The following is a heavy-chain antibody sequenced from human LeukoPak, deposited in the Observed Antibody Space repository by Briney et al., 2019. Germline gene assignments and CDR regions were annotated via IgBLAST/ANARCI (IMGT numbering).Heavy chain of an antibody. V-gene: IGHV4-4*07. CDR2: IYSSGGT. CDR3: AREHMVRGVINR. D-gene: IGHD3-10*01. Sequence: SETLSLTCTVSGGSISNYYWSWIRQPAGKRLEWLGRIYSSGGTNYNPSLESRVTVSVDTSKNQFSLKLSSVTAADTAVYYCAREHMVRGVINRWGQGALVTVSS. J-gene: IGHJ4*02. CDR1: GGSISNYY.